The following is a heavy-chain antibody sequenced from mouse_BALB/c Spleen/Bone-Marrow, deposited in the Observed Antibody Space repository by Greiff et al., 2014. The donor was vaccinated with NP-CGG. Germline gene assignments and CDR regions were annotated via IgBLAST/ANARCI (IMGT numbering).Heavy chain of an antibody. J-gene: IGHJ3*01. Sequence: EVKVEESGAEFVKPGASVKLSCTASGFNIKDTYMHWVKQRPEQGLEWIGRIDPANGNTKYDPKFQGKATITADTSSNTAYLQLSSLTSEDTAVYYCAIYYYGSSGFAYWGQGTLVTVSA. CDR3: AIYYYGSSGFAY. CDR2: IDPANGNT. D-gene: IGHD1-1*01. V-gene: IGHV14-3*02. CDR1: GFNIKDTY.